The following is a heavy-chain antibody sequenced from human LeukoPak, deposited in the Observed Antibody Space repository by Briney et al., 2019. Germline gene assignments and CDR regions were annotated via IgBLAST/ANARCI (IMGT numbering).Heavy chain of an antibody. J-gene: IGHJ4*02. CDR1: GFTFTNYA. D-gene: IGHD3-22*01. V-gene: IGHV3-30*04. CDR3: ATFPYYFDSSGSYYFDF. CDR2: IRYDGTNK. Sequence: PGGSLRLSCAASGFTFTNYAMHWVRQAPGKGLEWVAFIRYDGTNKYYADSVKGRFTISRDNSKNTLYLQMNSLRAEDTAVFYCATFPYYFDSSGSYYFDFWGQGTLVTVSS.